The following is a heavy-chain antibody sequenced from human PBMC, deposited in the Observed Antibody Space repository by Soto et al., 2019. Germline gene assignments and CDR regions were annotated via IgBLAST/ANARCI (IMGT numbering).Heavy chain of an antibody. J-gene: IGHJ2*01. D-gene: IGHD6-25*01. CDR3: VRDRAADWYLDL. V-gene: IGHV1-3*04. Sequence: QVQVVQSGAEVKKPGASVRLSCKTSGYSFTSCALHWVRQAPGQGFEWMGWINTDSGTTKYSQKFQGGFSMTRDASASTAYMELRSLSSEDTTIYYCVRDRAADWYLDLWGRGTRVTVSS. CDR1: GYSFTSCA. CDR2: INTDSGTT.